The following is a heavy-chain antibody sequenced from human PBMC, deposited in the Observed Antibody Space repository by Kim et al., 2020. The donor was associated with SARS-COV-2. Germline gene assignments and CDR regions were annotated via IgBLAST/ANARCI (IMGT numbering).Heavy chain of an antibody. J-gene: IGHJ4*02. Sequence: SETLSLTCAVYGGSFSGYYWSWIRQPPGKGLEWIGEINHSGSTNYNPSLKSRVTISVDTSKNQFSLKLSSVTAADTAVYYCARGRRRLLLAFLIDYWGQGTLVTVSS. CDR1: GGSFSGYY. CDR2: INHSGST. V-gene: IGHV4-34*01. D-gene: IGHD2-15*01. CDR3: ARGRRRLLLAFLIDY.